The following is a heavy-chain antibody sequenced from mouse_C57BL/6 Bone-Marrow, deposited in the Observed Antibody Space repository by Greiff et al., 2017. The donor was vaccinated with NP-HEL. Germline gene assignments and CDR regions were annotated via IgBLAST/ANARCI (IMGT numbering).Heavy chain of an antibody. J-gene: IGHJ4*01. Sequence: QVQLQQPGAELVKPGASVKLSCKASGYTFTSYWMQWVKQRPGQGLEWIGEIDPSDSYTNYNQKFKGKATLTVDTSSSTAYMQLSSLTSEDSAVYYCARGTYFYAMDYWGQGTSVTVSS. CDR1: GYTFTSYW. CDR2: IDPSDSYT. V-gene: IGHV1-50*01. CDR3: ARGTYFYAMDY. D-gene: IGHD2-10*01.